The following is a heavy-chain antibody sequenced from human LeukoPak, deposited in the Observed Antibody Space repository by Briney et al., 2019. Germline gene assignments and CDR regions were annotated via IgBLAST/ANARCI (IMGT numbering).Heavy chain of an antibody. CDR1: GYTFTSYY. CDR3: ARDIRQYSSSSGEFDY. D-gene: IGHD6-6*01. CDR2: INPSGGST. V-gene: IGHV1-46*01. J-gene: IGHJ4*02. Sequence: ASVTVSCMASGYTFTSYYMHWVRQAPGQGLEWMGIINPSGGSTSYAQKFQGRVTMTRDMSTSTVYMELSSLRSEDTAVYYCARDIRQYSSSSGEFDYWGQGTLVTVSS.